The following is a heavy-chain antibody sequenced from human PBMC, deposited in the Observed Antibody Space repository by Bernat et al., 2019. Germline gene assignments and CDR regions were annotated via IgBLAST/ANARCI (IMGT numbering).Heavy chain of an antibody. Sequence: QITLKESGPTLVKPTQTLTLTCTFSGFSLSTSGVGVGWIRQPPGKALEWLALIYWDDDKRHSPSLKSRLTITKDTSKNQVVLTMTNMDPVDTATYYCAQRRTSRSGWLGFDYWGQGTLVTVSS. D-gene: IGHD6-19*01. CDR3: AQRRTSRSGWLGFDY. CDR2: IYWDDDK. J-gene: IGHJ4*02. CDR1: GFSLSTSGVG. V-gene: IGHV2-5*02.